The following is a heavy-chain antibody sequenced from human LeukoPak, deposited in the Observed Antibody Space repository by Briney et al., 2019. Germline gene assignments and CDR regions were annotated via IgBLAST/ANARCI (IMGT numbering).Heavy chain of an antibody. V-gene: IGHV3-23*01. CDR2: ISGSGDNI. CDR3: AKRIWSGDAFDI. Sequence: PGGSLRLSCAASGFTFTSYAMSWVRQAPGKGLEGVSDISGSGDNIYYADSVKGRFTISRDNSKSTLYLQMNSLRAEDTAVHYCAKRIWSGDAFDIWGQGTMVTVSS. J-gene: IGHJ3*02. D-gene: IGHD3-3*01. CDR1: GFTFTSYA.